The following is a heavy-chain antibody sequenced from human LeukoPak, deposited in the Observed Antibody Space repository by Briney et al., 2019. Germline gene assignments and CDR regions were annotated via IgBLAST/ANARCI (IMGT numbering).Heavy chain of an antibody. Sequence: GGSLRLSCAASGFSVSRYWVHWVRQAPGKGLEWVGNINQDASEINYVDSVRGRFTISRDNAKNSLHLQMNSLRAEDTAVYYCATDRDNSDWQKRFDSWGQGTLVSVSS. D-gene: IGHD2-21*02. CDR1: GFSVSRYW. CDR2: INQDASEI. CDR3: ATDRDNSDWQKRFDS. V-gene: IGHV3-7*01. J-gene: IGHJ4*02.